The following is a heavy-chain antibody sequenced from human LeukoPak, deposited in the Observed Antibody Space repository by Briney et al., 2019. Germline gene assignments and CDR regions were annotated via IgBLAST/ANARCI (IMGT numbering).Heavy chain of an antibody. CDR3: ANPWASPWWYFDL. J-gene: IGHJ2*01. CDR2: ISGSGSNT. Sequence: GGSLRLSCEASGFTFSSYAMSWVRQAPGKGLEWVSGISGSGSNTYYADSVKGRFTISRDNSKNTVFLQMNSLRDEDTAVYYCANPWASPWWYFDLWGRGTLVTVSS. D-gene: IGHD1-26*01. V-gene: IGHV3-23*01. CDR1: GFTFSSYA.